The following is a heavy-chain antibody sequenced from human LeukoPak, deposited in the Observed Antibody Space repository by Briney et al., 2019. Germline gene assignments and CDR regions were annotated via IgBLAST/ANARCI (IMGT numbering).Heavy chain of an antibody. Sequence: GRSLRLSCAASGFTLDDYAMHWVRQAPGKGLEGVSGISWNSGSIGYADSVKGRFTISRDNAKNSLYLQMNSLRAEDMALYYCAKSSGYYFYYFDYWGQGTLVTVSS. D-gene: IGHD3-22*01. V-gene: IGHV3-9*03. J-gene: IGHJ4*02. CDR3: AKSSGYYFYYFDY. CDR2: ISWNSGSI. CDR1: GFTLDDYA.